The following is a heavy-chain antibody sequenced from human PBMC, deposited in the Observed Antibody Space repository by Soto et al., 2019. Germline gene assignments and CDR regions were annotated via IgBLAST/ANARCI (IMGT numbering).Heavy chain of an antibody. Sequence: ASVKVSGEAFGYTFTIYYIHWVRQAPGQGLEWMGVINTSGGSPTYAQKFQDRVTMTRDTSTSTVYMELSSLRSEDTAVYYCARGGRHSDYYYYYGMDVWGQGTTVTVSS. J-gene: IGHJ6*02. V-gene: IGHV1-46*01. D-gene: IGHD6-25*01. CDR1: GYTFTIYY. CDR3: ARGGRHSDYYYYYGMDV. CDR2: INTSGGSP.